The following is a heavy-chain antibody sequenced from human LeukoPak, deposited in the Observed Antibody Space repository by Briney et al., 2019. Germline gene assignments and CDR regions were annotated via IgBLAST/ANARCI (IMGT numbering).Heavy chain of an antibody. Sequence: PGGSLRLSCAASGFTFSSYAMSWVRQAPGKGLEWVSAISGSGGSTYYADSEKGRFTISRDNSKNTLYLQMNSLRAEDTAVYYCAKDGGSSGLAFDIWGQGTMVTVSS. CDR1: GFTFSSYA. J-gene: IGHJ3*02. V-gene: IGHV3-23*01. CDR2: ISGSGGST. CDR3: AKDGGSSGLAFDI. D-gene: IGHD6-13*01.